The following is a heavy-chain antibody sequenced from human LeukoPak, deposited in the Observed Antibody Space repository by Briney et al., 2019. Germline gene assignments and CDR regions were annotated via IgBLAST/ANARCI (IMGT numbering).Heavy chain of an antibody. CDR2: ISYDGSNK. CDR1: GFTFSSYG. D-gene: IGHD1-1*01. Sequence: GRSLRLSCAASGFTFSSYGMHWVRQAPSKGLEWVAVISYDGSNKYYADSVKGRYTISRDNSKNTLYLQMNSLRAEDTAVYYCAKKELALDYWGQGTLVTVSS. V-gene: IGHV3-30*18. CDR3: AKKELALDY. J-gene: IGHJ4*02.